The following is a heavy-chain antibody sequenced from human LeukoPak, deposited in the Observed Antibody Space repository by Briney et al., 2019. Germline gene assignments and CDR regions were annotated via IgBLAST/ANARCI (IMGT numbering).Heavy chain of an antibody. J-gene: IGHJ5*02. CDR1: GFTFVKYA. Sequence: GASLRLSCAASGFTFVKYAMTWVRQAPGKGLEWVGGITGAGETYYAGSVMGRFTTSRDNSNDTLYLQMNSLRADHTAIYYRAKDVWVTMVPPFDPWGQGTLVTVSS. V-gene: IGHV3-23*01. D-gene: IGHD1-26*01. CDR2: ITGAGET. CDR3: AKDVWVTMVPPFDP.